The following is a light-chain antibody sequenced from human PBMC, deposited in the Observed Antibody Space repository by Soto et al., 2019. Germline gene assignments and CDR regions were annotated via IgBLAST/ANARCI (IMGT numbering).Light chain of an antibody. V-gene: IGLV2-14*01. J-gene: IGLJ3*02. CDR3: SSNTRSSTRV. CDR1: SSDVGGYNY. Sequence: HSALTQPASVSGSPGQSITISCTGTSSDVGGYNYVSWYQQHPGKAPKLMIYEVSNRPSGVSNRFSGSKSGNTASLTISRLQAEDEADYYCSSNTRSSTRVFGGGTKLTVL. CDR2: EVS.